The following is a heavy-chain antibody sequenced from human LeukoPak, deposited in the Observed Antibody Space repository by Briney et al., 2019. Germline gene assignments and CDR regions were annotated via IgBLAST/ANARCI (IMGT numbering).Heavy chain of an antibody. CDR1: GYSFNNYW. D-gene: IGHD4/OR15-4a*01. CDR2: IYPGDSDT. J-gene: IGHJ6*02. V-gene: IGHV5-51*01. Sequence: GESLKISCKGAGYSFNNYWIGWVRQMPGRGLEWMGIIYPGDSDTRYSPSFQGQVTISADKSISTAYLQWSSLKASDTAMYHCARHAKSAYYYGMDVWGQGTTVTVSS. CDR3: ARHAKSAYYYGMDV.